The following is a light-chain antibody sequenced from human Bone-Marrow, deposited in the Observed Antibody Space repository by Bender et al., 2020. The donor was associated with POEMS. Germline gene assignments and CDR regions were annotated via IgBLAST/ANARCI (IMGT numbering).Light chain of an antibody. CDR1: SRHSSYA. CDR2: LNNDGSH. J-gene: IGLJ2*01. CDR3: QSWDTDIQV. V-gene: IGLV4-69*01. Sequence: QLVLTQSPSASAPLGASVTPTCTLSSRHSSYAIAWHQQQPEKGPRYLMKLNNDGSHGKGDGGPDRFSGASSGADRYLPISSLQSEDEADYYCQSWDTDIQVCGGGTKLTVL.